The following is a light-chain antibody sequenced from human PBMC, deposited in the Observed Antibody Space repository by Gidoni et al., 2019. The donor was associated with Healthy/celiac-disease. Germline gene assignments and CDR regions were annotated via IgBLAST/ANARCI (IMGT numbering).Light chain of an antibody. J-gene: IGKJ1*01. CDR1: QSVSSN. Sequence: IVMTQSPATLSVSPGERATLSCRASQSVSSNLAWYQQKPGQAPRLLIYGASTRATGIPARFSGSGSGTEFTLTISSLQSEDFAVYYCQQYNNWPFGFGQXTKVEIK. V-gene: IGKV3-15*01. CDR2: GAS. CDR3: QQYNNWPFG.